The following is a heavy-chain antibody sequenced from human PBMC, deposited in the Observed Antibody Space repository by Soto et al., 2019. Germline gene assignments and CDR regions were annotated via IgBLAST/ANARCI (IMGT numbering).Heavy chain of an antibody. Sequence: QVQLVQSGAEVKKPGASVKVSCKASGYTFTSYGISWVRQAPGQGLEWMGRISAYNGNTNYAQKLQGRVTMTTDTSTSTADMELRSLRADDTAVYYCARVVGALGHWFDPWGQGTLVTESS. CDR3: ARVVGALGHWFDP. D-gene: IGHD1-26*01. J-gene: IGHJ5*02. CDR2: ISAYNGNT. CDR1: GYTFTSYG. V-gene: IGHV1-18*01.